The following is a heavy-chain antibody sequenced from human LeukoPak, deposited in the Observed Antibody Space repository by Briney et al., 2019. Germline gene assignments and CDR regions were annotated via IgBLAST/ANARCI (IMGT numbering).Heavy chain of an antibody. CDR2: ISPNSGDT. CDR1: GYTVTCYL. D-gene: IGHD4-17*01. CDR3: VRGLTTVATWLYL. V-gene: IGHV1-2*02. J-gene: IGHJ2*01. Sequence: ASVKVSCKASGYTVTCYLMHWVRQAPGQGLEWMGWISPNSGDTKYAQKFQGRVTMTRDTSISTAYMEVSRLRSDDTAVYYCVRGLTTVATWLYLWGRGTLVTVSS.